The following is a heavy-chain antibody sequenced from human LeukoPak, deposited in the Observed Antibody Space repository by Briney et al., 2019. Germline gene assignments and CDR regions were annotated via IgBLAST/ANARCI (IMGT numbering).Heavy chain of an antibody. CDR1: GFTVSSNY. Sequence: PGGSLRLSCAASGFTVSSNYMSWVRQAPGKGLEWVSVIYSGGSTYYADSVKGRFTISRDNSKNTLYLQMNSLRAEDTAVYYCARDKVWFGGDYYYYYGMDVWGQGTTVTVSS. V-gene: IGHV3-66*01. D-gene: IGHD3-10*01. J-gene: IGHJ6*02. CDR3: ARDKVWFGGDYYYYYGMDV. CDR2: IYSGGST.